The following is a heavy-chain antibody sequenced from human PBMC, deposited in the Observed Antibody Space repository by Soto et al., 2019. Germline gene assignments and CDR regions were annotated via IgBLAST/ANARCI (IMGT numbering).Heavy chain of an antibody. J-gene: IGHJ5*02. Sequence: SETLSLTCTVSGGSMTSYYWPWIRRPAGKGLEWIGRVYSSGGTHYNPSLKSRVTISLDTSKNQFSLRLLSVTDADTAVYFCARGQRFSDWFDPWGQGTLVTVSS. CDR3: ARGQRFSDWFDP. CDR2: VYSSGGT. CDR1: GGSMTSYY. D-gene: IGHD3-3*01. V-gene: IGHV4-4*07.